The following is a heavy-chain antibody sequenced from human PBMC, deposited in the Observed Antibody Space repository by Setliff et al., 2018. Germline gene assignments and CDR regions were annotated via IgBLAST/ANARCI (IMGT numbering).Heavy chain of an antibody. D-gene: IGHD2-21*02. CDR3: ARDLGHGGDSDY. CDR2: IGHTGSI. Sequence: APETLSLTCTVSGYSISSGYIWGWIRQPPGKGLEWVGNIGHTGSINYNPSLKSRLTISRDTSKNQVSLKLNSVTATDTAVYYCARDLGHGGDSDYWGQGSLVTVSS. V-gene: IGHV4-38-2*02. CDR1: GYSISSGYI. J-gene: IGHJ4*02.